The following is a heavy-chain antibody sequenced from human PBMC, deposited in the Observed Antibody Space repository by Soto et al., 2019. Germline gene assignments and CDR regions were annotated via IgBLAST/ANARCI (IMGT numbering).Heavy chain of an antibody. J-gene: IGHJ4*01. CDR1: AFTFSSYG. Sequence: QVQLVESGGGVVQPGRSLRLACAASAFTFSSYGMHWVRQAPGKGLEWVAVISYDGSNKYYADSVKGRFTIYIDNSKNTLYLQMNSLRAEDTAVYYCAKSCGVYCATDYWGPVTLVTVSS. CDR3: AKSCGVYCATDY. CDR2: ISYDGSNK. D-gene: IGHD2-21*02. V-gene: IGHV3-30*18.